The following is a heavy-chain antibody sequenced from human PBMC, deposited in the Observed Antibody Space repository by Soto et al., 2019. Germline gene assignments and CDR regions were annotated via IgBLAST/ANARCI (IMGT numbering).Heavy chain of an antibody. CDR3: ARTGTYYYDSSGYRGWFDP. CDR1: GYTFTSYG. D-gene: IGHD3-22*01. CDR2: ISAYNGNT. J-gene: IGHJ5*02. Sequence: ASVKVSCKASGYTFTSYGISWVRQAPGQGLEWMGWISAYNGNTNYAQKPQGRVTMTTDTSTSTAYMELRSLRSDDTAVYYCARTGTYYYDSSGYRGWFDPWGQGTLVTVSS. V-gene: IGHV1-18*04.